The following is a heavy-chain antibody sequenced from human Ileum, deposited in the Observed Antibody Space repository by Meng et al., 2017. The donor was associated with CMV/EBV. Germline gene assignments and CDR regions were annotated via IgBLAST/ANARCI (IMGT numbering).Heavy chain of an antibody. CDR2: INQDGSER. D-gene: IGHD3-10*01. Sequence: GESLKISCAASGFTFSSYWMTWVRQAPGKGLEWVANINQDGSERYYVDSVKGRFTISRDNAKNSLYLQMNSLRAEDTAVYYCVVRDYHSDYWGQGMLVTVSS. CDR3: VVRDYHSDY. V-gene: IGHV3-7*01. CDR1: GFTFSSYW. J-gene: IGHJ4*02.